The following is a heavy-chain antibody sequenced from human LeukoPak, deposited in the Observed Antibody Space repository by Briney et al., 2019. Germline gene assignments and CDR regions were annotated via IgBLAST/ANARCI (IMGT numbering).Heavy chain of an antibody. D-gene: IGHD1-26*01. Sequence: GGSLRLSCAASGFTFSTYAMNWVRQAPGKGLEWVSAISGSGAKTYYADFVKGRFTISRDNSKNTLYLQMNSLRAEDTAVYYCAKEYSGSFSPFPSYFDYWGQGTLVSVSS. V-gene: IGHV3-23*01. CDR1: GFTFSTYA. CDR3: AKEYSGSFSPFPSYFDY. J-gene: IGHJ4*02. CDR2: ISGSGAKT.